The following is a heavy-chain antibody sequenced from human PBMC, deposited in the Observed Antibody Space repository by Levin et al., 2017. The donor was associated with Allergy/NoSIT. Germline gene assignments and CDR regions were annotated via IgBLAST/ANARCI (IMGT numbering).Heavy chain of an antibody. D-gene: IGHD7-27*01. CDR3: ARDWTITTTGETYFYGMDV. CDR2: IYYSGST. J-gene: IGHJ6*02. Sequence: SETLSLTCTVSGGSISGYYWSWIRQPPGKGLEWIGYIYYSGSTKYNPSLKSRVTISVDTSKNQFSLKLSSVTAADTAVYYCARDWTITTTGETYFYGMDVWGQGTTVTVSS. V-gene: IGHV4-59*01. CDR1: GGSISGYY.